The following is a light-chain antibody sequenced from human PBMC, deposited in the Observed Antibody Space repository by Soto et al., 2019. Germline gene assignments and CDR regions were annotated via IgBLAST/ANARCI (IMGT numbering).Light chain of an antibody. CDR2: EVS. V-gene: IGLV2-14*01. J-gene: IGLJ1*01. Sequence: QSALTQPASVSGSPGQSITISCTGTSSDIGSYNFVSWYQHHPGKAPKLLIYEVSYRPSGISDRFSGSKSANTASLTISGLQAEDEADYFCSSYKSTPPPPPLVFGSGTKVTV. CDR3: SSYKSTPPPPPLV. CDR1: SSDIGSYNF.